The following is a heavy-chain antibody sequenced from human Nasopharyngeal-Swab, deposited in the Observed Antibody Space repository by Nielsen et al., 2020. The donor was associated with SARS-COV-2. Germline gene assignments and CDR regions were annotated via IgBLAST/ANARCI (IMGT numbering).Heavy chain of an antibody. V-gene: IGHV3-30*18. Sequence: GESLKISCAASGFTFSSYGMHWVRQAPGKGPEWVAVISYDGSNKYYADSVKGRFTISRDNSKSTLYLQMNSLRAEDTAVYYCAKLSWGLETFDYWGQGTLVTVSS. CDR2: ISYDGSNK. D-gene: IGHD7-27*01. CDR3: AKLSWGLETFDY. J-gene: IGHJ4*02. CDR1: GFTFSSYG.